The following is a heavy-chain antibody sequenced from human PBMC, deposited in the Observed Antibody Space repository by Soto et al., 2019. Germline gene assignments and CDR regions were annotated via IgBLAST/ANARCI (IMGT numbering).Heavy chain of an antibody. Sequence: ASVXVAFKASWYTFTVYFIHLFLQAPGEGLEWVGYINPNSGVTKYAPRFLGRVTINRDTSIRTAYMDLNNLRSDDTAVYFCERGRGPLIDPLPWGQATLV. CDR3: ERGRGPLIDPLP. V-gene: IGHV1-2*02. J-gene: IGHJ4*02. D-gene: IGHD3-16*02. CDR1: WYTFTVYF. CDR2: INPNSGVT.